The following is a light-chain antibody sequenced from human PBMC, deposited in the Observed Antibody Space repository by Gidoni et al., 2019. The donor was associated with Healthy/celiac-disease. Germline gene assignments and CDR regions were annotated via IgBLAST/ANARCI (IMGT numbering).Light chain of an antibody. Sequence: SVLPPPPSLSGAPGPRVPISCTGSSSNIEAGYDVHWYQQLPGTAPNLHIYGNSNRPSGVPDRFSGSKSGTSASLAITGLQAEDEADYYCQSYDSSLSGWRVFGTGTKVTVL. CDR2: GNS. J-gene: IGLJ1*01. V-gene: IGLV1-40*01. CDR3: QSYDSSLSGWRV. CDR1: SSNIEAGYD.